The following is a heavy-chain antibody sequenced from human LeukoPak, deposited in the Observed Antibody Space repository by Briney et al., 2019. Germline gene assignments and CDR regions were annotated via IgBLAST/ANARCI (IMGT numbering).Heavy chain of an antibody. CDR3: ARERHYYGSGTDSSRPDY. D-gene: IGHD3-10*01. J-gene: IGHJ4*02. Sequence: SETLSLTCTVSGGSISSYYWSWIRQPAGKGLEWIGRIYTSGSTTYNPSLKSRVTMSVDTSKNQFSLKLSSVTAADTAVYYCARERHYYGSGTDSSRPDYWGQGTPVTVSS. CDR1: GGSISSYY. V-gene: IGHV4-4*07. CDR2: IYTSGST.